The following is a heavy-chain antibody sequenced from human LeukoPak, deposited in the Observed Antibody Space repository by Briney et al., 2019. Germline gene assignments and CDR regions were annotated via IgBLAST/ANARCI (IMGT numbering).Heavy chain of an antibody. Sequence: LETLSLTCTVSGGPISSYYWSWIRQPAGKGLEWIGRIYTSGSTNYNPSLKSRVTMSVDTSKNQFSLKLSSVTAADTAVYYCARSARLVPAAMMDVWGQGTTVTVSS. V-gene: IGHV4-4*07. J-gene: IGHJ6*02. CDR1: GGPISSYY. CDR2: IYTSGST. D-gene: IGHD2-2*01. CDR3: ARSARLVPAAMMDV.